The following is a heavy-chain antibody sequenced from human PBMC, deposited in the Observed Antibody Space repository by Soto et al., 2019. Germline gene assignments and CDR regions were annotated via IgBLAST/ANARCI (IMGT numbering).Heavy chain of an antibody. J-gene: IGHJ5*02. CDR1: GYTLTELS. D-gene: IGHD1-20*01. CDR2: FDPEDGET. CDR3: ATELYNWNQEWFDP. V-gene: IGHV1-24*01. Sequence: ASVKVSCKVSGYTLTELSMHWVRQAPGKGLEWMGGFDPEDGETIYAQKFQGRVTMTEDTSTDTAYMELSSLRSEDTAVYYCATELYNWNQEWFDPWGQGTLVTVSS.